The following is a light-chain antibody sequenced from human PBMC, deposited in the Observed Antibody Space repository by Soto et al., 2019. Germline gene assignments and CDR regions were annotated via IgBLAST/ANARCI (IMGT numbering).Light chain of an antibody. CDR2: DVG. Sequence: QSALTQPASVSGSPGQSITISCTGTSSDVGAYDYVSWYQQHPGEVPKLMIFDVGDRPSGVSNRFSGTKSGNTASLTISGHQAEDEADYYCIPFTTSTSYVFGTGTKVTVL. J-gene: IGLJ1*01. CDR1: SSDVGAYDY. CDR3: IPFTTSTSYV. V-gene: IGLV2-14*03.